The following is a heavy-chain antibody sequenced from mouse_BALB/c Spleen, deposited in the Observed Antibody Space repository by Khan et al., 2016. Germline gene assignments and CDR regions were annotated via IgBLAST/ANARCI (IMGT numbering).Heavy chain of an antibody. J-gene: IGHJ2*01. Sequence: EVKLLESGGGLVQPGGSLKLSCAASGFDFSRYWMSWVRQAPGKGLEWIGEINPDSSTINYTPSLKDKFTISRDKAKNTLYLQMSKVRSEDTALYYCTMLYYYGTSDYWGQGTTLTVSS. D-gene: IGHD1-1*01. CDR2: INPDSSTI. CDR1: GFDFSRYW. V-gene: IGHV4-1*02. CDR3: TMLYYYGTSDY.